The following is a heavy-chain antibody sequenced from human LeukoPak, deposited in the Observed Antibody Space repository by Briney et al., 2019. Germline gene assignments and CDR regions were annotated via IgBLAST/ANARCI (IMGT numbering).Heavy chain of an antibody. V-gene: IGHV4-61*02. CDR1: GGSISSGSYC. J-gene: IGHJ6*02. CDR3: ARGDYYDSSGYPPYYYYGMDV. D-gene: IGHD3-22*01. CDR2: IYTSGST. Sequence: PSQTLSLTCTVSGGSISSGSYCWSWIRQPAGTGLEWIGRIYTSGSTNYNPSLKSRVTISVDTSKNQFSLKLSSVTAADTAVYYCARGDYYDSSGYPPYYYYGMDVWGQGTTVTVSS.